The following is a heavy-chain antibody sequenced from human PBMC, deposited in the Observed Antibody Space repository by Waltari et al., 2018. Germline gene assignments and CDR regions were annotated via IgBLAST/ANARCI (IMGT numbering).Heavy chain of an antibody. CDR3: ASAPRPEVSAPFDF. CDR2: ISGMGDIT. V-gene: IGHV3-23*04. J-gene: IGHJ4*02. D-gene: IGHD2-8*01. Sequence: EVQLVESGGGLVQPGGFLRLSCAGSGFPFSSFTMHWVRQAPGKGLGWVSGISGMGDITSYADAVKGRFTISRDTSKNTLYLLLNSLRPGDTAIYYCASAPRPEVSAPFDFWGRGTLVTVSS. CDR1: GFPFSSFT.